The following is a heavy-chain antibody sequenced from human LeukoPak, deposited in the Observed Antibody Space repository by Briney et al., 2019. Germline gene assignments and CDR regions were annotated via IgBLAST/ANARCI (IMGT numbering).Heavy chain of an antibody. Sequence: PGGSLRLSCAASGFTFSSYAMHWVRQAPGKGLEWVAVISYDGSNKYYADSVKGRFTISRDNSKNTLYLQMNSLRAEDTAVYYCAMPYIAAELGGFDYWGQGTLVTVSS. CDR1: GFTFSSYA. J-gene: IGHJ4*02. CDR2: ISYDGSNK. V-gene: IGHV3-30-3*01. CDR3: AMPYIAAELGGFDY. D-gene: IGHD6-13*01.